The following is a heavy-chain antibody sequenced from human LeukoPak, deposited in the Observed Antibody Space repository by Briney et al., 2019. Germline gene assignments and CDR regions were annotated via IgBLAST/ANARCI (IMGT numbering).Heavy chain of an antibody. V-gene: IGHV3-23*01. CDR1: GFTFSTYA. CDR3: AKFADCSGGSCYRNFDY. D-gene: IGHD2-15*01. CDR2: ISYSGGST. Sequence: GGSLRLSCTASGFTFSTYAMSWVRQAPGKGLEGVSGISYSGGSTYYADSVKGRFTIPRDNSKDTLYLRMNSLRAEDTAVYYCAKFADCSGGSCYRNFDYWGQGTMVTVSS. J-gene: IGHJ4*02.